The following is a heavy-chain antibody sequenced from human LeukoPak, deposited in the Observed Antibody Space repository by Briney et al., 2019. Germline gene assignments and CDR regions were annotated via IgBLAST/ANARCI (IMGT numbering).Heavy chain of an antibody. D-gene: IGHD5-12*01. CDR3: ARDPYSGYD. CDR1: GFTFSRYA. Sequence: PGGSLRLSCVASGFTFSRYAMHWVRQAPGKGLEWVAVVSYHGSNEHYADSVKGRFTVSRDNSKNTLYLQMNSLRAEDTAVYYCARDPYSGYDWGQGTLVTVSS. CDR2: VSYHGSNE. J-gene: IGHJ4*02. V-gene: IGHV3-30-3*01.